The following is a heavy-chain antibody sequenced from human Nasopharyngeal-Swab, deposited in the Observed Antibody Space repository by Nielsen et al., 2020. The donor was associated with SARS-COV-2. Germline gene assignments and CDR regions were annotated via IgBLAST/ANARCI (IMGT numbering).Heavy chain of an antibody. J-gene: IGHJ4*02. D-gene: IGHD3-10*01. CDR2: IWYDGSNK. Sequence: GESLKISCAAPGFTFSSYGMHWVRQAPGKGLEWVAVIWYDGSNKYYADSVKGRFTISRDNSKNTLYLQMNSLRAEDTAVYYCARDESGGFDYWGQGTLVTVSS. CDR3: ARDESGGFDY. V-gene: IGHV3-33*01. CDR1: GFTFSSYG.